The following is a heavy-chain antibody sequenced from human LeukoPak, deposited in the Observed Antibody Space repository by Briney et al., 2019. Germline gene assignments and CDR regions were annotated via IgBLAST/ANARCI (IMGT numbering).Heavy chain of an antibody. D-gene: IGHD3-22*01. CDR2: MNPNSGNT. CDR1: GYTFTTYD. J-gene: IGHJ4*02. CDR3: AREDYYDSGSNDY. Sequence: ASVKVSCKASGYTFTTYDITWVRQATGQGLEWMGWMNPNSGNTAYAQKFQGRVTITRNTSISTAYMELSSLRSEDTAVYYCAREDYYDSGSNDYWGQGTLVTVFS. V-gene: IGHV1-8*03.